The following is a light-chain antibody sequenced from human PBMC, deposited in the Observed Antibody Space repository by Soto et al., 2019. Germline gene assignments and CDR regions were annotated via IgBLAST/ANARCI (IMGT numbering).Light chain of an antibody. CDR2: GAS. Sequence: EVVMTQSPATLYVSPGERVTLSCRASQSVRDNLAWYQQKPGQPPRLLIYGASTRATGLPARFSGSGSGTDFTLTISSLQSEDFAVYYCQQYNNWPLTFGPGTKVDL. V-gene: IGKV3-15*01. CDR1: QSVRDN. J-gene: IGKJ3*01. CDR3: QQYNNWPLT.